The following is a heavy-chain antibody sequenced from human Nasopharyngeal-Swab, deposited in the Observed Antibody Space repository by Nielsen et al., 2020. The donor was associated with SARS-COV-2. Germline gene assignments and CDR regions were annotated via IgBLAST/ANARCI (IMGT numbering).Heavy chain of an antibody. J-gene: IGHJ6*03. Sequence: GESLKISCAASGFIFSRYAMHWVRQAPGKGLEWVAFIRYDGSNKYYADSVKGRFTISRDSFKNTLDLQLNSLRAEDTAVYYCAKDHKMDSGGGVGYMDVWGKGTTVTVSS. CDR1: GFIFSRYA. D-gene: IGHD3-16*01. CDR2: IRYDGSNK. CDR3: AKDHKMDSGGGVGYMDV. V-gene: IGHV3-30*02.